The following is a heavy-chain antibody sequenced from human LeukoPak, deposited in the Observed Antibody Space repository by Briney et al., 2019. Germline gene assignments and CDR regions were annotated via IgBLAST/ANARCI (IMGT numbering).Heavy chain of an antibody. V-gene: IGHV1-2*02. Sequence: ASVKVSCKASGYTFTGYYMHWVRQAPGQGREGMGWINPNSGGTNYAQKFQGRVTMTRDTSISTAYMELSRLRSDDTAVYYCARSLWSGYYMHYYYYMDVWGKGTTVTVSS. CDR3: ARSLWSGYYMHYYYYMDV. CDR2: INPNSGGT. D-gene: IGHD3-3*01. CDR1: GYTFTGYY. J-gene: IGHJ6*03.